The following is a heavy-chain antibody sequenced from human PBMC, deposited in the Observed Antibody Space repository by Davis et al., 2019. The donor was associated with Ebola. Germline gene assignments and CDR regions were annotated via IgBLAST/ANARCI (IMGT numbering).Heavy chain of an antibody. CDR1: ADSISTYY. J-gene: IGHJ6*02. Sequence: SETLSLTCSVSADSISTYYWNWIRQPPGKGLEWVGCMQYSGSPIYNPSLKSRVTLSVDTSKNQFSLKLSSVTAADTAVYYCARGNYGDYIVLYYYNMDVWGQGTTVTVSS. D-gene: IGHD4-17*01. CDR2: MQYSGSP. V-gene: IGHV4-59*01. CDR3: ARGNYGDYIVLYYYNMDV.